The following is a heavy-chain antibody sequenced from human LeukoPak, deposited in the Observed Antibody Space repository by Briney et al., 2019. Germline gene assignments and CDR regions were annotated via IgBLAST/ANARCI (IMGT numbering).Heavy chain of an antibody. V-gene: IGHV4-39*01. CDR2: IYYSGST. CDR3: ARDNDFWSGYTS. D-gene: IGHD3-3*01. J-gene: IGHJ4*02. CDR1: GGSISSSSYY. Sequence: SETLSLTCTVSGGSISSSSYYWGWIRQPPGKGLEWIGSIYYSGSTYYNPSLKSRVTISVDTSKNQFSLKLSSVTAADTAVYYCARDNDFWSGYTSWGQGTPVTVSS.